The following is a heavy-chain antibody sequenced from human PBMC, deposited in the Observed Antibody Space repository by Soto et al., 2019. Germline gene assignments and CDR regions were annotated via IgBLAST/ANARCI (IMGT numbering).Heavy chain of an antibody. CDR1: GFTFSDHY. D-gene: IGHD1-26*01. CDR3: ASRWGSYDGGDY. CDR2: TRNKANSYTT. V-gene: IGHV3-72*01. Sequence: EVQLVESGGGLVQPGGSLRLSCAASGFTFSDHYMDWVRQAPGKGLEWVGRTRNKANSYTTEYAASVKGRFTISRDDSKTSLYLKMNSLKAEDTAVYYCASRWGSYDGGDYWGQGTLVTVSS. J-gene: IGHJ4*02.